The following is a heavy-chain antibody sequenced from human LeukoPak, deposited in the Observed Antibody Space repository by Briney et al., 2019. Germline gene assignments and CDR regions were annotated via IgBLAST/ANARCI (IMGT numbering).Heavy chain of an antibody. J-gene: IGHJ4*02. CDR1: GGSISSSSW. D-gene: IGHD3-10*01. V-gene: IGHV4-4*02. Sequence: PSGTLSLTCAVSGGSISSSSWWSWVRQPPGRGLEGAGVIYHSGSTNYTPSLKSRVTISVDKSKNPFSLKMSTVTAADTAVYYCAETYEGSGEHPVGYWGQGTLVTVSS. CDR3: AETYEGSGEHPVGY. CDR2: IYHSGST.